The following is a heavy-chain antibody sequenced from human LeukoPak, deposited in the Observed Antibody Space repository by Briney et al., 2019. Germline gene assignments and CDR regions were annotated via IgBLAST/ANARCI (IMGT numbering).Heavy chain of an antibody. J-gene: IGHJ6*02. Sequence: SGGVVFQPGRKLRRSCAASGFTFSSYAMYWIRQAPGKGLEWVAVISYDGSNKYYADSVRGRFTISRDNSKNTLYLQMNSLRAEDTAVYYCARMELNGMDVWGQGTTVTVSS. V-gene: IGHV3-30-3*01. D-gene: IGHD1-26*01. CDR2: ISYDGSNK. CDR1: GFTFSSYA. CDR3: ARMELNGMDV.